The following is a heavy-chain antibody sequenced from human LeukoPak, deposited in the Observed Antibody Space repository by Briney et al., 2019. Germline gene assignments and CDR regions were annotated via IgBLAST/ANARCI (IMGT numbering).Heavy chain of an antibody. CDR1: GFTFSSYA. V-gene: IGHV3-23*01. CDR3: AKGLKLLWFGELLG. Sequence: PGGSLRLSCAASGFTFSSYAMSWVRQAPGKRLEWVSAISGSGGSTYYADSVKGRFTISRDNSKNTLYLQMNSLRAEDTAVYYCAKGLKLLWFGELLGRGQGTLVTVSS. J-gene: IGHJ4*02. D-gene: IGHD3-10*01. CDR2: ISGSGGST.